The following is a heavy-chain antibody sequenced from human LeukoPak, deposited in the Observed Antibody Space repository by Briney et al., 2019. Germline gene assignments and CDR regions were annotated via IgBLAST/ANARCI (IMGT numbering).Heavy chain of an antibody. CDR2: MSGSGSVA. Sequence: GRSLRLSCAASGFTFSSHGMAWVRQPPGKGLEWVSLMSGSGSVAYYADSVKGRFTISRDNSKNTLYLQMNSLRAEDTAIYYCAKNYDIWDYWGQGTLVTVSS. CDR1: GFTFSSHG. D-gene: IGHD3-9*01. CDR3: AKNYDIWDY. V-gene: IGHV3-23*01. J-gene: IGHJ4*02.